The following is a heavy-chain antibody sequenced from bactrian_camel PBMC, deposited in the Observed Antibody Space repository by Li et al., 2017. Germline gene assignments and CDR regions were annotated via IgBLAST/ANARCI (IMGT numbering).Heavy chain of an antibody. CDR3: ATCRTGGVFGY. J-gene: IGHJ6*01. D-gene: IGHD3*01. Sequence: HVQLVESGGGSVQPGGSLRLSCEISLYIYSSYCMGWFRQAPGKERAAVAAHYTGTATTYVADSVKGRFTVSRHNANTTVYLQMNSLKFEDTALYYCATCRTGGVFGYWGQGTQVTVS. CDR2: HYTGTATT. V-gene: IGHV3S1*01. CDR1: LYIYSSYC.